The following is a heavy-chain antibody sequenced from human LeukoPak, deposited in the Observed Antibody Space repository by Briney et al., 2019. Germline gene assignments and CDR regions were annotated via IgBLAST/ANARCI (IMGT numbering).Heavy chain of an antibody. Sequence: ASVKVSCKASGGTFSSYAISWVRQAPGQGLEWMGRIIPILGIANYAQKFQGRVTITADKSTSTAYMELSSLRSEDTAVYYYARDPDDFWSGYFFGSWGQGTLVTVSS. D-gene: IGHD3-3*01. CDR2: IIPILGIA. J-gene: IGHJ4*02. V-gene: IGHV1-69*04. CDR1: GGTFSSYA. CDR3: ARDPDDFWSGYFFGS.